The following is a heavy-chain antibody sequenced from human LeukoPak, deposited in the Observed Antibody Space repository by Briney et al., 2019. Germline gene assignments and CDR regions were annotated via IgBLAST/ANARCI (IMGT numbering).Heavy chain of an antibody. J-gene: IGHJ4*02. CDR3: AKIAASATDY. V-gene: IGHV3-23*01. D-gene: IGHD6-13*01. Sequence: GGSLRLSCAVSGFTFSSYAMNWVRQAPGKGLEWVSSISGSGSSTYYADPVKGRFTISRDNSKNTLYLQMNSLRVEDTAVYYCAKIAASATDYWGQGTLVTVSS. CDR1: GFTFSSYA. CDR2: ISGSGSST.